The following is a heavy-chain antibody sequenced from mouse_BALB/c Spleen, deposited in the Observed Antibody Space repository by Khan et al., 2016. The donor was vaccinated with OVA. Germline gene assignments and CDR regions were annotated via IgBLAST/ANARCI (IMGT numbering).Heavy chain of an antibody. CDR3: ARDYGSSYYYFDY. Sequence: VQLKESGPGLVKPSQSLSLTCTVTGYSITSDYAWNWIRQFPGNKLEWMGYISYSGSTSYNPSLKSRISTTRDTSKNQFFLQLNSVTTKDTATYYCARDYGSSYYYFDYWGQGTTLTVSS. J-gene: IGHJ2*01. CDR2: ISYSGST. V-gene: IGHV3-2*02. D-gene: IGHD1-1*01. CDR1: GYSITSDYA.